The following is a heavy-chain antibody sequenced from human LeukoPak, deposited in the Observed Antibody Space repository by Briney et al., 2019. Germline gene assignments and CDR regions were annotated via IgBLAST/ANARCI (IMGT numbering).Heavy chain of an antibody. J-gene: IGHJ5*02. D-gene: IGHD3-16*01. CDR1: GFIFTSNR. V-gene: IGHV3-7*01. CDR3: TRGLGEHGGVSDR. CDR2: IKHDGSEQ. Sequence: PGGSLRLSCAASGFIFTSNRMNWVRQAPGEGLEWVANIKHDGSEQIYVDSVKGRFTISRDNAKDSVYLQMNSLRAEDTAVYYCTRGLGEHGGVSDRWGQGTLVIVS.